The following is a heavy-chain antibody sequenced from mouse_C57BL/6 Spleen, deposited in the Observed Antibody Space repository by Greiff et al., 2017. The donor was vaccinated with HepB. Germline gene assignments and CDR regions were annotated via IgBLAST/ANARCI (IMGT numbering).Heavy chain of an antibody. CDR2: INPGSGGT. Sequence: QFQLQQSGAELVRPGTSVKVSCKASGYAFTNYLIEWVKQRPGQGLEWIGVINPGSGGTNYNEKFKGKATLTADKSSSTAYMQLSSLTSEDSAVYFCARGGDGYDSAWFAYWGQGTLVTVSA. CDR3: ARGGDGYDSAWFAY. J-gene: IGHJ3*01. D-gene: IGHD2-2*01. V-gene: IGHV1-54*01. CDR1: GYAFTNYL.